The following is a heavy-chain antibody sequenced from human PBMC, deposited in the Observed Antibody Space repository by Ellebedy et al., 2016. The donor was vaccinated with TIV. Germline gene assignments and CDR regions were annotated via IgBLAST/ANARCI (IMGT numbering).Heavy chain of an antibody. CDR3: ATFNQYYTYLGV. V-gene: IGHV4-39*01. CDR1: GDSISSSRDY. Sequence: SETLSLTXTVSGDSISSSRDYWVWIRQPPGKGPEWIGTISNRDRTDYNPSLKSRVFILVDASKNQFFLKLTSVTAADTAVYYCATFNQYYTYLGVWGKGTTVTVSS. J-gene: IGHJ6*03. D-gene: IGHD1-14*01. CDR2: ISNRDRT.